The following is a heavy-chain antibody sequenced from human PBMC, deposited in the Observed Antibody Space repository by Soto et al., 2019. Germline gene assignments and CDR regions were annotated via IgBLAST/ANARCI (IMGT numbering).Heavy chain of an antibody. V-gene: IGHV5-51*01. D-gene: IGHD5-18*01. J-gene: IGHJ4*02. CDR2: IYPIDSDT. CDR1: GYSFSNYW. CDR3: ARHGTAMGRFDF. Sequence: GESLKISCKVSGYSFSNYWIGWVRQMPGKGLEWMGIIYPIDSDTRYNPSFQGQVTISVDQSISTAYLQWSSLKASDTAMYYCARHGTAMGRFDFWGQGTLVTVSS.